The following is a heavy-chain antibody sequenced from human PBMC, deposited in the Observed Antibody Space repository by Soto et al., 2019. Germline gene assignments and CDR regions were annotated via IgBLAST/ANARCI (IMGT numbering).Heavy chain of an antibody. CDR1: GFTFSRSS. V-gene: IGHV3-48*02. CDR3: ARDMVGFDY. Sequence: EVQLVESGGGLVQPGGSLRLSCVASGFTFSRSSMNWGRQAPGKGLEWVSNIRSTSNAMYYADSVKGRFTVSRDNGKNSLYLQMNSLRDEDTAVYYCARDMVGFDYWGQGTLVTVSS. CDR2: IRSTSNAM. D-gene: IGHD2-15*01. J-gene: IGHJ4*02.